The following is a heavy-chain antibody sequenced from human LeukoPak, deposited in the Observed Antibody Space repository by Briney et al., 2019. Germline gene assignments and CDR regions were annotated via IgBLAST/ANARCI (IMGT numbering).Heavy chain of an antibody. CDR1: GGSISSSGYY. CDR3: ARRDSSSWYRPSYYYYGMDV. CDR2: FYYTGST. D-gene: IGHD6-13*01. J-gene: IGHJ6*02. V-gene: IGHV4-39*01. Sequence: PSETLSLTCIVSGGSISSSGYYWDWIRQPPGKGLEWIGNFYYTGSTYYNPSLKSRITISVDTSKNQFSLKLRSVTAADTAVYYCARRDSSSWYRPSYYYYGMDVWGQGTTVTVSS.